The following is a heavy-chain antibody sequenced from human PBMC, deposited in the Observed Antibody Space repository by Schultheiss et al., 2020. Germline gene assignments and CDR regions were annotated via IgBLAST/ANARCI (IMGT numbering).Heavy chain of an antibody. CDR3: AKTRRKSIAVAVDY. Sequence: GGSLRLSCAASGFTFSSYGMHWVRQAPGKGLEWVAVISYDGSNKYYADSVKGRFTISRDNSKNTLYLQMNSLRAEDTAVYYCAKTRRKSIAVAVDYWGQGTLVTVSS. CDR2: ISYDGSNK. CDR1: GFTFSSYG. J-gene: IGHJ4*02. V-gene: IGHV3-30*18. D-gene: IGHD6-19*01.